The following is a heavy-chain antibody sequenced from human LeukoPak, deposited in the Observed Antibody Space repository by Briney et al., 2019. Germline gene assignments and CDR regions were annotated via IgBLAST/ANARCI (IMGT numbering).Heavy chain of an antibody. CDR1: GFTFSSYS. CDR2: ISSSSSYI. CDR3: AKDLRRGGPIDY. D-gene: IGHD3-16*01. Sequence: GGSLRLSCAASGFTFSSYSMNWVRQAPGKGLEWVSSISSSSSYIYYADSVKGRFTISRDKSKNTLYLQMNSLRAEDTAVYHCAKDLRRGGPIDYWGQGTLVTVSS. V-gene: IGHV3-21*04. J-gene: IGHJ4*02.